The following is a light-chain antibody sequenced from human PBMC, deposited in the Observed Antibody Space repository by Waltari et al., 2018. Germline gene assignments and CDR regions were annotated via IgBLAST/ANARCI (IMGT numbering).Light chain of an antibody. V-gene: IGLV7-46*01. Sequence: QAVVTQEPSLTVSPGGTVTLTCGSSTGAVTSGHYPYWFQQKPGQAPRTLIYDTSNKHSWTPARFPGPLLGGKAALTLSGAQPEDEAEYYCLLSYSGARPVVFGGGTKLTVL. CDR3: LLSYSGARPVV. CDR1: TGAVTSGHY. CDR2: DTS. J-gene: IGLJ2*01.